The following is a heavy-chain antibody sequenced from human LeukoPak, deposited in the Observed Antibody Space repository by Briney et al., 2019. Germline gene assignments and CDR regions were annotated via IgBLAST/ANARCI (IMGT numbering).Heavy chain of an antibody. J-gene: IGHJ6*02. D-gene: IGHD3-3*01. CDR2: ISSSGSTI. Sequence: GGSLRLSWAASEFTFSSYEMNWVRQAPGKGLEWVSYISSSGSTIYYADSVKGRFTISRDNAKNSLYLQMNSLRAEDTAVYYCAGQRITIFPIYGMDVWGQGTTVTVSS. CDR1: EFTFSSYE. CDR3: AGQRITIFPIYGMDV. V-gene: IGHV3-48*03.